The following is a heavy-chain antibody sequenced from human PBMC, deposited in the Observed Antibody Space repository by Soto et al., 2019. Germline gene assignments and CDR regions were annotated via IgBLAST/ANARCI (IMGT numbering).Heavy chain of an antibody. Sequence: PGGSLRLSCAASGFTFSSYSMNWVRQAPGKGLEWVSSISSSSSYIYYADSVKGRFTISRDNAKNSLYLQMNSLRAEDTAVYYCARDARYCSGGSCYFPSYYYGMDVWGQGTTVTVSS. V-gene: IGHV3-21*01. CDR2: ISSSSSYI. CDR3: ARDARYCSGGSCYFPSYYYGMDV. CDR1: GFTFSSYS. J-gene: IGHJ6*02. D-gene: IGHD2-15*01.